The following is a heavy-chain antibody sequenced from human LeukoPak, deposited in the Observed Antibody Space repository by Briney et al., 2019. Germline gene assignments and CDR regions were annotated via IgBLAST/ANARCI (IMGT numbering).Heavy chain of an antibody. J-gene: IGHJ4*02. V-gene: IGHV1-18*01. D-gene: IGHD6-13*01. CDR3: ARDGYSSSWFLDY. CDR2: ISGYNGNT. Sequence: GASVKVSCKASGNTFTSYGFSWVRQAPGQGLEWMGWISGYNGNTKYAQKFQGRVTMTTDTSTSTAYMELRSLRSDDTAVFYCARDGYSSSWFLDYWGQGTLVTVSS. CDR1: GNTFTSYG.